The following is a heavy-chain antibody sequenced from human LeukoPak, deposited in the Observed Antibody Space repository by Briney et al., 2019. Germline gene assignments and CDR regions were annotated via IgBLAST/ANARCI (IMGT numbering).Heavy chain of an antibody. D-gene: IGHD4-23*01. CDR2: IYTSGST. J-gene: IGHJ5*02. CDR3: ARVGKGNWFDP. Sequence: SETLSLTCTVSGYSISSGYYWGWIRQPAGKGLEWIGRIYTSGSTNYNPSLKSRVTMSVDTSKNQFSLKLSSVTAADTAVYYCARVGKGNWFDPWGQGTLVTVSS. CDR1: GYSISSGYY. V-gene: IGHV4-4*07.